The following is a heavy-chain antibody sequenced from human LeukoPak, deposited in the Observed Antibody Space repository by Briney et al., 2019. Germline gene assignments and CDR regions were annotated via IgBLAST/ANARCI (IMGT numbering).Heavy chain of an antibody. Sequence: GGSLRLSCGASGFTFSSYEMNWVRQAPGKGLEWVSYISSSGSPIYYADSVKGRFTISRDNAKNSLYLQMDSLRAEDTAIYYCVLRGAVAAADFWGQGTLVAVSS. CDR2: ISSSGSPI. D-gene: IGHD6-19*01. CDR1: GFTFSSYE. V-gene: IGHV3-48*03. CDR3: VLRGAVAAADF. J-gene: IGHJ4*02.